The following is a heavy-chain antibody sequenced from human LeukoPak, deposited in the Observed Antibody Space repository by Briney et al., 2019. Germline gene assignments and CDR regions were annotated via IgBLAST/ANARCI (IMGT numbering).Heavy chain of an antibody. CDR2: IRSKAYGGTT. CDR3: TRALIFGVVIRRGVLNDY. V-gene: IGHV3-49*03. CDR1: GFTFGDYA. D-gene: IGHD3-3*01. Sequence: GGSLRLSCTASGFTFGDYAMSWFRQAPGKGLEWVGFIRSKAYGGTTEYAASVKGRFTISRDDSKSIAYLQMNSLKTEDTAVYYCTRALIFGVVIRRGVLNDYWGQGTLVTVSS. J-gene: IGHJ4*02.